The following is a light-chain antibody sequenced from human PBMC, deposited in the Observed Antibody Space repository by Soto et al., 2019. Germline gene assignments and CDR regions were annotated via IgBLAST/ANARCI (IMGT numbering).Light chain of an antibody. CDR3: QQSYSTPQT. Sequence: DIQMTQSPSSLSASVGDRVTITCRASQSIANYLNWYQQKPGKAPNLLISAASSLQSGVPSRFSGSGSRTDFTLTISSLQPEDFATYYCQQSYSTPQTFGQGTKVEIK. CDR1: QSIANY. CDR2: AAS. J-gene: IGKJ1*01. V-gene: IGKV1-39*01.